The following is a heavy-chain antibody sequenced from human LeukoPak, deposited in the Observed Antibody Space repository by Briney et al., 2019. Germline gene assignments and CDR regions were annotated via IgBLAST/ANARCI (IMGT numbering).Heavy chain of an antibody. CDR2: ISYDGSNK. Sequence: TGGSLRLSCAASGFTFSSYGMHWVRQAPGKGLEWVAVISYDGSNKYYADSVKGRFTISRDNSKYTLYLQMNSLRAEDTAVYYCAKGCSSTSCFDYWGQGTLVTVSS. V-gene: IGHV3-30*18. J-gene: IGHJ4*02. CDR1: GFTFSSYG. D-gene: IGHD2-2*01. CDR3: AKGCSSTSCFDY.